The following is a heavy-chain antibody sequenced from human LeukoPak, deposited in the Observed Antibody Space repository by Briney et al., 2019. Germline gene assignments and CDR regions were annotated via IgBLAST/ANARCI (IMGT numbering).Heavy chain of an antibody. D-gene: IGHD2-15*01. Sequence: SETLSLTCTVSGASINSGGYFWSWIRQLPGKGLEWIGYIYYSGSTSYNPSLKSRVTISVDTSKNQFSLKLSSVTAADTAVYYCARGGPYCSGGSCFFDYWGQGTLVTVSS. J-gene: IGHJ4*02. CDR3: ARGGPYCSGGSCFFDY. V-gene: IGHV4-30-4*08. CDR2: IYYSGST. CDR1: GASINSGGYF.